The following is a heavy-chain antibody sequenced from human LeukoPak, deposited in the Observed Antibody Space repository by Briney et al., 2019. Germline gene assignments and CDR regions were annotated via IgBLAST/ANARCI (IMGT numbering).Heavy chain of an antibody. CDR2: IIPILGIA. V-gene: IGHV1-69*04. J-gene: IGHJ4*02. D-gene: IGHD4-23*01. Sequence: AASVKVSCKASGGNFSSYAISWVRQAPGQGLEWMGRIIPILGIANYAQKLQGRVTITADKSTSTAYMELSSLRSEDTAVYYCARDRTVRVGGNSFDYWGQGTLVTVSS. CDR1: GGNFSSYA. CDR3: ARDRTVRVGGNSFDY.